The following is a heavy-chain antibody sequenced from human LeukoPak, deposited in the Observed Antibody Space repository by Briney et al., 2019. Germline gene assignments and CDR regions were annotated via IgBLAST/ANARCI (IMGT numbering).Heavy chain of an antibody. D-gene: IGHD3-9*01. V-gene: IGHV4-39*01. CDR2: IYYSGST. CDR1: GGSISSSSYY. CDR3: ARPRNYDILTGYYDNWFDP. J-gene: IGHJ5*02. Sequence: PSETLSLTCTVSGGSISSSSYYWGWIRQPPGKGLEWIGSIYYSGSTYYNPSLKSRVTISVDTSKNQSSLKLSSVTAADTAVYYCARPRNYDILTGYYDNWFDPWGQGTLVTVSS.